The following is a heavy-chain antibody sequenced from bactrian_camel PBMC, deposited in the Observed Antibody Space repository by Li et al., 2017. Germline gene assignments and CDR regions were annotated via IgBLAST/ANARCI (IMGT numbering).Heavy chain of an antibody. J-gene: IGHJ4*01. Sequence: HVQLVESGGGSAQAGGSLTLACAASGDTSDMRCWGWFRQAPGKEREGVAVIDTGANTVYADAVKGRFTISHDNAKKTLYLQMNSLKPEDTAMYYCAAVTPGGRACVATMPPFANLRGQGTQVTVS. V-gene: IGHV3S55*01. CDR1: GDTSDMRC. CDR2: IDTGANT. CDR3: AAVTPGGRACVATMPPFANL. D-gene: IGHD4*01.